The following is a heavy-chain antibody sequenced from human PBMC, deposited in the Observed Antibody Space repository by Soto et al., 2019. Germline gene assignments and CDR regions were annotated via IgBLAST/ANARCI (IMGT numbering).Heavy chain of an antibody. Sequence: WGSLLLSCATSVLTFSGSAMHWVRQASGKGLEWVGRIRSKANSYATAYAASVKGRFTISRDDSKNTAYLQMNSLETEDTAVYYCISSSSRLNNWFDPWGQGTMVTVSS. CDR2: IRSKANSYAT. V-gene: IGHV3-73*01. CDR1: VLTFSGSA. CDR3: ISSSSRLNNWFDP. D-gene: IGHD6-6*01. J-gene: IGHJ5*02.